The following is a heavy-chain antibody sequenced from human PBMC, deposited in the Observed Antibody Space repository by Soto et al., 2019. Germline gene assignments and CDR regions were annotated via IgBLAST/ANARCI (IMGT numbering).Heavy chain of an antibody. CDR2: IYYSGST. D-gene: IGHD6-13*01. CDR3: ARGVAAAGPYSSGVGSSDWFDP. J-gene: IGHJ5*02. Sequence: SETLSLTCTVSGGSISSSSYYWGWIRQPPGKGLEWIGSIYYSGSTYYNPSLKSRVTISVDTSKNQFSLKLSSVTAADTAVYYCARGVAAAGPYSSGVGSSDWFDPRGQGTLVTVSS. V-gene: IGHV4-39*07. CDR1: GGSISSSSYY.